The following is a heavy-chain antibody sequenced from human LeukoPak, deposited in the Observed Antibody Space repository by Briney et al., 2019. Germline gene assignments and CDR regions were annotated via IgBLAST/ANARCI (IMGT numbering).Heavy chain of an antibody. J-gene: IGHJ4*02. CDR2: IYYSGST. D-gene: IGHD2-15*01. CDR3: ERAAPAATLDY. Sequence: PSETLSLTCTVSGGSISSGGYYWSWIRQHPGKGLEWIGYIYYSGSTYYNPSLKSRVTISVDTSKNQFSLKLSSVTAADTAVYYCERAAPAATLDYWGQGTLVTVSS. V-gene: IGHV4-31*03. CDR1: GGSISSGGYY.